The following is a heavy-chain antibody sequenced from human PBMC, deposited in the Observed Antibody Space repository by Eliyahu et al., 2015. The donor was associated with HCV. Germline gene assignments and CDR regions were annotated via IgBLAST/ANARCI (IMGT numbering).Heavy chain of an antibody. D-gene: IGHD2-2*01. Sequence: QVQLQQWGAGLLKPSETLSLTCAVXGGSFSGSYWXWXRPPPGXGLGWXGESNXSVGTNYNPSLKSRVTISVDTSKNQFSLKLSSVTAADTAVYYCARGPRGKEPTFRVVPAANGYYYYYGMDVWGQGTTVTVSS. V-gene: IGHV4-34*01. J-gene: IGHJ6*02. CDR2: SNXSVGT. CDR3: ARGPRGKEPTFRVVPAANGYYYYYGMDV. CDR1: GGSFSGSY.